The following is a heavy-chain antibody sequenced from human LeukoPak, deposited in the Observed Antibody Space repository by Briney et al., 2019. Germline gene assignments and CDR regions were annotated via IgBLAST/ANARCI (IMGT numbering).Heavy chain of an antibody. CDR2: IHPNSGAT. V-gene: IGHV1-2*02. D-gene: IGHD2-21*01. CDR1: GYTFTDYF. J-gene: IGHJ4*02. Sequence: ASVKVSCKTSGYTFTDYFIHWVRQAPGQGLEWMGWIHPNSGATKSAEKFQGRVTLTRDTSITTVYMELSRLSSDDTAVYYCARDIVVVSDTRGFDYWGQGTLVTVPS. CDR3: ARDIVVVSDTRGFDY.